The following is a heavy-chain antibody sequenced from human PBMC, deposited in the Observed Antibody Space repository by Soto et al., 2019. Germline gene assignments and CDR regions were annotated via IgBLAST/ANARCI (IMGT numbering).Heavy chain of an antibody. CDR3: ARQAGADYGEIYYYYGMDV. CDR2: ISAYNGNT. J-gene: IGHJ6*02. V-gene: IGHV1-18*01. D-gene: IGHD4-17*01. CDR1: GYTFTSYG. Sequence: ASVKVSCKASGYTFTSYGISWVRQAPGQGLEWMGWISAYNGNTNYAQKLQGRVTMTTDTSTSTAYMELRSLRSDDTAVYYCARQAGADYGEIYYYYGMDVWGQGTTITVSS.